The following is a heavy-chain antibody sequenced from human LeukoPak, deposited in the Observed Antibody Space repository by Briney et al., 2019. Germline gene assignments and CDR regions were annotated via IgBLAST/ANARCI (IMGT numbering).Heavy chain of an antibody. J-gene: IGHJ4*02. CDR1: GFIFTNYF. V-gene: IGHV3-7*01. CDR3: ARDEDAF. Sequence: GGSLRLSCAASGFIFTNYFMSWVRQAPGKGLEWVASIKHDGSEKYYVDSVKGRFTISRDNAKNSLYLQMNSLRDEDTAVYYCARDEDAFGGQGTLVTVSS. CDR2: IKHDGSEK.